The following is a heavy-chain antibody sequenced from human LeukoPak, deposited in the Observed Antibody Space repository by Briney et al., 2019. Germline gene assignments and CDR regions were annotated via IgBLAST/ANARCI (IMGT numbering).Heavy chain of an antibody. CDR1: GGSFSGYY. CDR2: INHSGST. CDR3: ARRARYYGSGSYYTQAFDI. D-gene: IGHD3-10*01. V-gene: IGHV4-34*01. J-gene: IGHJ3*02. Sequence: SETLSLTCAVYGGSFSGYYWSWIRQPPGKGLEWIGEINHSGSTNYNPSLKSRVTISVDTSKNQFSLKLSSVTAADTAVYYCARRARYYGSGSYYTQAFDIWGQGTMVTVST.